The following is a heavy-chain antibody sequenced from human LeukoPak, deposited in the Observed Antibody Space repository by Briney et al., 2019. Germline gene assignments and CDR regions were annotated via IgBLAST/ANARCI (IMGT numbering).Heavy chain of an antibody. Sequence: GGSLRLSCAASGFTFSSYSMNWVRQAPGKGLEWVSSISSSSSYIYYADSVKGRFTISRDNAKNSLYLQMNSLRAEDTAVYYCARDETPTNGYDSYDFWGQGTLVTVST. V-gene: IGHV3-21*01. D-gene: IGHD5-12*01. CDR1: GFTFSSYS. CDR3: ARDETPTNGYDSYDF. CDR2: ISSSSSYI. J-gene: IGHJ4*02.